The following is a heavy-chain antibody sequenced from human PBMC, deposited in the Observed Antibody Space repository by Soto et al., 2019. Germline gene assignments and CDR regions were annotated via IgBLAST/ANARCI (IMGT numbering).Heavy chain of an antibody. CDR3: ARDKDRLQLGGNYYYIMDV. D-gene: IGHD1-1*01. J-gene: IGHJ6*02. CDR1: GGTFRTNA. Sequence: QVQLVQSGAEVKKPGSSVKISCKASGGTFRTNAFSWVRRAPGQGLEWMGGIIPIFPTPDYAQKFQSRVTITADESTTTTYMELSSLRSEDTAIYYCARDKDRLQLGGNYYYIMDVWGQGTTVTVSS. V-gene: IGHV1-69*12. CDR2: IIPIFPTP.